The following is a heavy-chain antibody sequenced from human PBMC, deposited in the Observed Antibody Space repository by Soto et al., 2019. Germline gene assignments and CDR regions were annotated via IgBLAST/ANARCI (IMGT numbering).Heavy chain of an antibody. CDR3: ARDMIGSSVFIGGMDV. J-gene: IGHJ6*02. CDR2: IIPIFGTA. CDR1: GDTFSIYA. D-gene: IGHD2-2*01. V-gene: IGHV1-69*13. Sequence: SVKVYFKGSGDTFSIYAISGVRKAPGQGLEWMGGIIPIFGTANYAQKFQGRVTITADESTSTAYMELSSLRSEDTAVYYCARDMIGSSVFIGGMDVWGQATSVTVSS.